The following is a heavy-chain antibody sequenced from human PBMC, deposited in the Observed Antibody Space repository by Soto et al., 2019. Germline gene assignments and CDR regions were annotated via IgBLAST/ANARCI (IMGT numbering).Heavy chain of an antibody. Sequence: EVQLVESGGGLVKPGGSLRLSCAASGCTFSSYSRNWVRQAPGKGLEWVSSISSSSSYIYYADSVKGRFTISRDNAKNSLYLQMNSLRAEDTAVYYCARAAVPAASGHWGQGNLVTVSS. CDR2: ISSSSSYI. D-gene: IGHD2-2*01. CDR3: ARAAVPAASGH. CDR1: GCTFSSYS. V-gene: IGHV3-21*01. J-gene: IGHJ4*02.